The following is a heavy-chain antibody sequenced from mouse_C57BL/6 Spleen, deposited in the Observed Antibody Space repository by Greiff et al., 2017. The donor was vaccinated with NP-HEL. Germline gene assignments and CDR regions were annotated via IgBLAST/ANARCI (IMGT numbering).Heavy chain of an antibody. J-gene: IGHJ2*01. CDR1: GYTFTSYT. Sequence: VQGVESGAELARPGASVKMSCKASGYTFTSYTMHWVKQRPGQGLEWIGYINPSSGYTKYNQKFKDKATLTADKSSSTAYMQLSSLTSEDSAVYYCARSYDYDEGYWGQGTTLTVSS. CDR3: ARSYDYDEGY. D-gene: IGHD2-4*01. CDR2: INPSSGYT. V-gene: IGHV1-4*01.